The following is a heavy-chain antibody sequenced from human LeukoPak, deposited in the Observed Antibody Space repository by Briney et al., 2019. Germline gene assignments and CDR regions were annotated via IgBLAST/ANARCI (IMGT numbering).Heavy chain of an antibody. J-gene: IGHJ4*02. CDR1: GFTFSSYW. CDR3: ARDIEMATMLN. D-gene: IGHD5-24*01. CDR2: IKQDGSEK. V-gene: IGHV3-7*01. Sequence: GGSLRLSCAASGFTFSSYWMSWVRQAPGKGLEWVANIKQDGSEKYYVDSVKGRFTISRDNAKNSLCLQMNSLRAEDTAVYYCARDIEMATMLNWGQGTLVTVSS.